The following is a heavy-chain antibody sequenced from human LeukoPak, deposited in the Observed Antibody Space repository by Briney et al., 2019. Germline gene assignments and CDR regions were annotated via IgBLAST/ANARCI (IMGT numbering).Heavy chain of an antibody. Sequence: PGGPLRLSCTASGFTSSSYWMHWVRQAPGKGLEWVSRITSDGSSTSHADSVKGRFTTSRDNAKNTLYLQMNSLRAEDTAVYYCSRGVGATDNWGQGTLVTVSS. CDR2: ITSDGSST. CDR3: SRGVGATDN. CDR1: GFTSSSYW. V-gene: IGHV3-74*01. D-gene: IGHD1-26*01. J-gene: IGHJ4*02.